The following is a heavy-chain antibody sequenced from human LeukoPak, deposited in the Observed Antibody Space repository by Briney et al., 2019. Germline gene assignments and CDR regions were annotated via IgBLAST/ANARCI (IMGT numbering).Heavy chain of an antibody. V-gene: IGHV3-23*01. CDR1: GVSLTNYA. Sequence: GSLRLSCVVSGVSLTNYAMTWVRQAPGKGLEWVSYISERGGSTSYADSVKGRLTISRDTSLNTLYLQMTSLRAEDTAVYFCAKRGIVIRGILVIGYHQEAYHYDYWGQGVLVTVSS. CDR3: AKRGIVIRGILVIGYHQEAYHYDY. D-gene: IGHD3-10*01. CDR2: ISERGGST. J-gene: IGHJ4*02.